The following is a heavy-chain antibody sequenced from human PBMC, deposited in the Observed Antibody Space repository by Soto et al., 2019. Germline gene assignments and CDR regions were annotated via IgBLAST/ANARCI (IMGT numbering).Heavy chain of an antibody. D-gene: IGHD5-18*01. V-gene: IGHV3-30-3*01. Sequence: GGSLRLSCAASGFTFSSYAMHWVRQAPGKGLEWVAVISYDGSNKYYADSVKGRFTISRDNSKNTLYLQMNSLRAEDTAVYYCARDPIQLWSTGPGGYYYYGMDVWGQGTTVTVSS. CDR3: ARDPIQLWSTGPGGYYYYGMDV. CDR1: GFTFSSYA. J-gene: IGHJ6*02. CDR2: ISYDGSNK.